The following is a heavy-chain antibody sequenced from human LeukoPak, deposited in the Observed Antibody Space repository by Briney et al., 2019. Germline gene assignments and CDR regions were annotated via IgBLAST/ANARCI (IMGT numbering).Heavy chain of an antibody. CDR1: GFTFDDYA. CDR3: AKAPYCSGGSCYSGDGY. D-gene: IGHD2-15*01. J-gene: IGHJ4*02. V-gene: IGHV3-43*02. CDR2: TSGDGGST. Sequence: GGSLRLSCAASGFTFDDYAMHWVRQAPGKGLEWGYLTSGDGGSTYYADSVKVRFTLSRDNSKNSLYLQMNSLRTEDTALYYCAKAPYCSGGSCYSGDGYWGQGNLVTV.